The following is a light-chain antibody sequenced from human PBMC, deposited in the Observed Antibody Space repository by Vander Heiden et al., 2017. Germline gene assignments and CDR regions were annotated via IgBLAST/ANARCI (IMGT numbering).Light chain of an antibody. CDR3: QQRSNCPLT. CDR2: DAS. Sequence: ATLSCRARQSVSSYLAWYQQTPGQAPRLLIYDASTRATGIPARFSGSGSGTDFTLTISSLEPEDFAVYYCQQRSNCPLTFGGGTKVEIK. J-gene: IGKJ4*01. CDR1: QSVSSY. V-gene: IGKV3-11*01.